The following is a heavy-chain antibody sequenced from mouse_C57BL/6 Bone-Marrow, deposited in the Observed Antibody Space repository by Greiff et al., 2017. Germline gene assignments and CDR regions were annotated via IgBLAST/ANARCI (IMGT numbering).Heavy chain of an antibody. CDR2: IYPRSGNT. Sequence: QVQLKESGAELARPGASVKLSCKASGYTFTSYGISWVKQSTGQGLAWIGAIYPRSGNTYSNEKFKGKATLTADKSSSTAYMELRSLTSEDSAVYCCASLALWYFDVWGTGTTVTVSS. CDR1: GYTFTSYG. CDR3: ASLALWYFDV. V-gene: IGHV1-81*01. J-gene: IGHJ1*03. D-gene: IGHD6-1*01.